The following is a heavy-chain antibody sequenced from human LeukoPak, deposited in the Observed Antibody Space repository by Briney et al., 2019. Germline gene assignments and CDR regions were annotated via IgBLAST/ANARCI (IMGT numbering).Heavy chain of an antibody. D-gene: IGHD1-1*01. J-gene: IGHJ6*03. CDR1: GFTFSSYW. Sequence: GGSLRLSCAASGFTFSSYWMSWVRQAPGKGLEWVANIKQDGSEKYYVDSVKGRFTISRDNAKNSLYLQMNSLTAGDTAVCYCARGPPRGKYYYMDVWGKGTTVTVSS. V-gene: IGHV3-7*01. CDR2: IKQDGSEK. CDR3: ARGPPRGKYYYMDV.